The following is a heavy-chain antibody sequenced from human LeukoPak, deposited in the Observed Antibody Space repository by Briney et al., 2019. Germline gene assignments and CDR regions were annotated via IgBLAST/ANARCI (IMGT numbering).Heavy chain of an antibody. CDR2: VRYGGTNK. D-gene: IGHD3-22*01. V-gene: IGHV3-30*02. CDR3: VREGSYYDSSGYYYVYYFEY. CDR1: GFTFSTYD. J-gene: IGHJ4*02. Sequence: PGASLRLSCAASGFTFSTYDMHWVRQTPGKGLEWVAFVRYGGTNKYYADSVKGRFTISRDDAKNSLYLQMNSLRAEDTAVYYCVREGSYYDSSGYYYVYYFEYWGQGTPVTVSS.